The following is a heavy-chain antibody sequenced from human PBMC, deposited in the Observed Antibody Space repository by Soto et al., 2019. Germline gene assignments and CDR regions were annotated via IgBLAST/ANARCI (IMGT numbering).Heavy chain of an antibody. CDR2: IYYSGST. CDR3: AIYHLELFRFDY. Sequence: SETLSLTCTVSGGSISSGGYYWSWIRQHPGKGLEWIGYIYYSGSTYYNPSLKSRVTISVDTSKNQFSLKLSSVTAADTAVYYCAIYHLELFRFDYWGQGTLVTVSS. CDR1: GGSISSGGYY. V-gene: IGHV4-31*03. J-gene: IGHJ4*02. D-gene: IGHD2-2*01.